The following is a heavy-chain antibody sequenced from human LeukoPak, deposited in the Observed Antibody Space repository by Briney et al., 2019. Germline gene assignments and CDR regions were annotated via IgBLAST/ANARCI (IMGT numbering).Heavy chain of an antibody. CDR2: IYYSGST. V-gene: IGHV4-59*08. J-gene: IGHJ4*02. Sequence: SETLSLTCTVSGGSISSYYWSWIRQPPGKGLEWIGYIYYSGSTNYNPSLKSRVTISVDTSKNQFSLKLSSVTAADTAVYYCARTYYYGSGSYSVFDYWGQGTLVIVSS. D-gene: IGHD3-10*01. CDR1: GGSISSYY. CDR3: ARTYYYGSGSYSVFDY.